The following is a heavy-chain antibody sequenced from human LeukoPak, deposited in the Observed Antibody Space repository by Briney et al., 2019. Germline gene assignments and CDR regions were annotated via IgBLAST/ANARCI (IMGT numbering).Heavy chain of an antibody. CDR3: VKTSSGYYYFDY. CDR1: GFTFSNAW. Sequence: GGSLRLSCAASGFTFSNAWMNWVRQTAGKGLEWVSSITGSGVSTNNADSVKGRFTISRDNSENTLYLQMNSLRVEDTAVYYCVKTSSGYYYFDYWGQGTLVTVSS. D-gene: IGHD3-22*01. V-gene: IGHV3-23*01. J-gene: IGHJ4*02. CDR2: ITGSGVST.